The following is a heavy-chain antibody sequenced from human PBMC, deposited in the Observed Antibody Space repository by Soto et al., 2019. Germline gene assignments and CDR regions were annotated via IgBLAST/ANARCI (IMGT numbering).Heavy chain of an antibody. J-gene: IGHJ6*03. V-gene: IGHV1-2*04. CDR1: GYTFTGYY. D-gene: IGHD2-15*01. CDR3: ARDLGSPPSYYYMDV. Sequence: ASVKVSCKASGYTFTGYYMHWVRQAPGQGLEWMGWINPNSGGTNYAQKFQGWVTMTRDTSISTAYMELSRLRSDDTAVYYCARDLGSPPSYYYMDVWGQGTTVTVSS. CDR2: INPNSGGT.